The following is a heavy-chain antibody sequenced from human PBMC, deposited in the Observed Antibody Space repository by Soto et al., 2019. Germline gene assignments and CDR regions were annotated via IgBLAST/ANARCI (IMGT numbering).Heavy chain of an antibody. CDR3: AKCQEYYYGSGSSPGFDP. J-gene: IGHJ5*02. CDR2: ISGSGGST. D-gene: IGHD3-10*01. Sequence: GGSLRLSCAASGFTFSSYAMSWVRQAPGKGLEWVSAISGSGGSTYYADSVKGRFTISRDNSKNTLYLQMNSLRAEDTAVYYCAKCQEYYYGSGSSPGFDPWGQGTLVTVSS. CDR1: GFTFSSYA. V-gene: IGHV3-23*01.